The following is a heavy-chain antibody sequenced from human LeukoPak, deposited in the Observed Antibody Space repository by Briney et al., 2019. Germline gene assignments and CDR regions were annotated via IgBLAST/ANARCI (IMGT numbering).Heavy chain of an antibody. J-gene: IGHJ3*02. CDR2: ISYDGSNK. CDR3: ARPFIVADAFDI. D-gene: IGHD5-12*01. Sequence: PGGSLRLSCATSGFTFSLYGMHWVRQAPGKGLEWVAVISYDGSNKYYADSVKGRFTISRDNSKNTLYLQMNSLRAEDTAVYYCARPFIVADAFDIWGQGTMVTVSS. V-gene: IGHV3-30*03. CDR1: GFTFSLYG.